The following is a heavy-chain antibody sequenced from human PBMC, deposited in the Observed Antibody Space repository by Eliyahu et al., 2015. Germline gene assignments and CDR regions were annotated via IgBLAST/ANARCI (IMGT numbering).Heavy chain of an antibody. V-gene: IGHV4-34*01. J-gene: IGHJ4*02. CDR1: GGSIXGYY. Sequence: QVQLKQWGAGLLKPSETLSLTCXVSGGSIXGYYWXWXRXPPGKGLEWIGEMNLSGXXNYNPSLKSRVTISVDTSKNQSSLKLTSVTAADTAVYFCARDGYSSKNDYWGQGTLVTVSS. D-gene: IGHD5-12*01. CDR3: ARDGYSSKNDY. CDR2: MNLSGXX.